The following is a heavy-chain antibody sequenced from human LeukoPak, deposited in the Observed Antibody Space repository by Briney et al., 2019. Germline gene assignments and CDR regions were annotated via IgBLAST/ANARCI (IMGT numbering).Heavy chain of an antibody. CDR2: IYSTGST. CDR1: GASISSGSYY. J-gene: IGHJ4*02. D-gene: IGHD1-26*01. CDR3: ARAWESIAGYYFDY. V-gene: IGHV4-61*02. Sequence: SQTLSLTRTVSGASISSGSYYWSWIRQPAGKGLEYIGRIYSTGSTNYNPSLRSRVTISVDTSKNHFSLKLSSVTAADTAVYYCARAWESIAGYYFDYWGQGTLVTVSS.